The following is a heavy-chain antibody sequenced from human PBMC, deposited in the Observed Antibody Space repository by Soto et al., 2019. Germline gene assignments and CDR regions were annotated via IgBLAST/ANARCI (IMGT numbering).Heavy chain of an antibody. V-gene: IGHV4-4*02. Sequence: SETLSLTCAVFGGSISNSNWWTWVRQPPGKGLDWIGEIFHSGSTNYNSSLMGRVTISVDTSKNQFSLKLSSVTAADTAVYYCARGDGSGWYLFDYWGQGTLVTVSS. CDR3: ARGDGSGWYLFDY. CDR1: GGSISNSNW. CDR2: IFHSGST. D-gene: IGHD6-19*01. J-gene: IGHJ4*02.